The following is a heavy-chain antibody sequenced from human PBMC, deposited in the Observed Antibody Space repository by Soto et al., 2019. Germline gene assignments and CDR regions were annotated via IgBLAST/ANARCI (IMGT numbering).Heavy chain of an antibody. Sequence: SETLSLTCTLSAGSITSYYWTSVRQSPGKGLEWIGYIDYSGSTNYNPSLKSRVTISIDTSKDQFSLKVSSVTAADTAMYFCARARYYYDSYGHSTDAFDLWGQGTMVTVSS. CDR1: AGSITSYY. J-gene: IGHJ3*01. D-gene: IGHD3-22*01. V-gene: IGHV4-59*01. CDR3: ARARYYYDSYGHSTDAFDL. CDR2: IDYSGST.